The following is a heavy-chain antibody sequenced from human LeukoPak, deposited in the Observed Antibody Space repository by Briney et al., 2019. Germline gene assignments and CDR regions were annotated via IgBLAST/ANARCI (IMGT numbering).Heavy chain of an antibody. CDR1: GHTFTSYD. Sequence: ASVKVSCKASGHTFTSYDINWVRQATGQGLEWMGYMNPNSGDTGYAQKFQGRVTMTWDTSISTAYMELSSLRSEDTAMYYCARELRRDDCWGQGTLVTVSS. V-gene: IGHV1-8*01. CDR3: ARELRRDDC. J-gene: IGHJ4*02. D-gene: IGHD2-21*01. CDR2: MNPNSGDT.